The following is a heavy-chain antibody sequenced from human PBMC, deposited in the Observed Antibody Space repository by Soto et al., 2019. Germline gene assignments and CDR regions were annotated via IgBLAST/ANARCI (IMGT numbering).Heavy chain of an antibody. CDR3: ARGNYDFLTGYYIEYFDY. D-gene: IGHD3-9*01. Sequence: QVQLQESGPGLVKPSETLSLTCTVSGGSISTYYWSWSRQPPGKGLEWIGYIYYSGSTNYNPSLKSRVTISVDTSKNQFSLQLSSVTAADTAVYYCARGNYDFLTGYYIEYFDYWGQGTLVTVSS. J-gene: IGHJ4*02. CDR1: GGSISTYY. CDR2: IYYSGST. V-gene: IGHV4-59*01.